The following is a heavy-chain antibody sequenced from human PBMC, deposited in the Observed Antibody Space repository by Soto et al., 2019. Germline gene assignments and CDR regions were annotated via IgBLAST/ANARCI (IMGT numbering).Heavy chain of an antibody. D-gene: IGHD2-15*01. CDR1: GGSISSYY. J-gene: IGHJ5*02. V-gene: IGHV4-4*07. CDR2: IYTSGST. Sequence: SETLSLTCTVSGGSISSYYWSWIRQPAGKGLECIGLIYTSGSTNYNPSLKIRVTMSVDTSKNQFSLKLSSLTTSDTDVYYCARDHIVVVVAVKQRWFDRWGQGTLVTVSS. CDR3: ARDHIVVVVAVKQRWFDR.